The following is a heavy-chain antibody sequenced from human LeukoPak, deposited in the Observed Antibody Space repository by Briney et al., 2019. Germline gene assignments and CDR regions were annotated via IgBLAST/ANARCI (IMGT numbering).Heavy chain of an antibody. CDR2: INSDGGST. D-gene: IGHD2-8*01. CDR3: ASMNGHAFDI. Sequence: GGSLRLSCAASGFTLSSYWMHWVRQAPGKGLVWVSGINSDGGSTRYADSVKGRFIITRDNTKNMLYLQMNSLRAEDTAVYYCASMNGHAFDIWGQGTRVTVSS. J-gene: IGHJ3*02. V-gene: IGHV3-74*01. CDR1: GFTLSSYW.